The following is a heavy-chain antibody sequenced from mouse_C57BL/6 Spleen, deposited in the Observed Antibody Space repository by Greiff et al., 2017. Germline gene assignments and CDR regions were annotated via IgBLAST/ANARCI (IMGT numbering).Heavy chain of an antibody. CDR1: GFNINDYY. J-gene: IGHJ2*01. CDR2: IDPEDGDT. D-gene: IGHD1-1*01. Sequence: EVQLVESGAELVRPGASVKLSCTASGFNINDYYMHWVKQRPEQGLEWIGSIDPEDGDTDYDPKFQGKATMTADPSSNTAYMQLSSLTSEDTAVYYCTSGVYDGSRGEDFDYWGQGTTLTVSS. V-gene: IGHV14-1*01. CDR3: TSGVYDGSRGEDFDY.